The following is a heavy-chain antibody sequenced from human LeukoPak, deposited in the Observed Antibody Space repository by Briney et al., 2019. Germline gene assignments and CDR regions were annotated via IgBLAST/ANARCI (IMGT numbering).Heavy chain of an antibody. CDR2: IYSGGGT. Sequence: PGGSLRLSCAASGFTVKSKYMSWVRQAPGKGLEWVSGIYSGGGTYYAGSVKGRFTISRDNSKNTVYLQMNSLRAEDTAVYYCAGTASNPPHFDYWGQGTLVTVSS. V-gene: IGHV3-53*01. CDR3: AGTASNPPHFDY. J-gene: IGHJ4*02. D-gene: IGHD4-11*01. CDR1: GFTVKSKY.